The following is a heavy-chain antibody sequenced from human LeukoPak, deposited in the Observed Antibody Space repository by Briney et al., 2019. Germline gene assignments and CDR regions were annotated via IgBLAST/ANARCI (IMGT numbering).Heavy chain of an antibody. D-gene: IGHD6-13*01. J-gene: IGHJ5*02. Sequence: ASVKVSCKASGYTSTSYYMHWVRQAPGQGLEWMGIIDPSGGSTSYAQKFQGRVTMTRDMSTSTVYMELSSLRSKDTAVYYCARADGYSSSWYVVFWFDPWGQGTLVTVSS. CDR2: IDPSGGST. V-gene: IGHV1-46*01. CDR3: ARADGYSSSWYVVFWFDP. CDR1: GYTSTSYY.